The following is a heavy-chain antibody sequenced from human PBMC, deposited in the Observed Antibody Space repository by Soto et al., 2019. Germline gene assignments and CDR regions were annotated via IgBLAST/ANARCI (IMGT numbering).Heavy chain of an antibody. CDR2: IHYSGST. J-gene: IGHJ5*02. CDR1: GGSVSSGSYY. Sequence: QVQLQESGPGLVKPSETLSLTCTVSGGSVSSGSYYWSWIRQPPGKGLEWIGYIHYSGSTNYNPSRKSRATLSVDTSKNQFSLKLSSVTAADTAVYCCARSREGYAYAWFDPWGQGTLVTVSS. V-gene: IGHV4-61*01. CDR3: ARSREGYAYAWFDP. D-gene: IGHD5-18*01.